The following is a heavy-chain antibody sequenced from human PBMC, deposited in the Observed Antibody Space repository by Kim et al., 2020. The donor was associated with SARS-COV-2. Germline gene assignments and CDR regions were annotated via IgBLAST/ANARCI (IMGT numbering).Heavy chain of an antibody. Sequence: GGSTYYADSVKGRFTISRDNSKNTLYLQMNSLRAEDTAVYYCASPSGSYGWGQGTLVTVSS. CDR2: GGST. D-gene: IGHD1-26*01. CDR3: ASPSGSYG. J-gene: IGHJ4*02. V-gene: IGHV3-23*01.